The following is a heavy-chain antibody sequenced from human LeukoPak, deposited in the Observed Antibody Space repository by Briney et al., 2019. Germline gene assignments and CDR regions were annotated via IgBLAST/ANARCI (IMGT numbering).Heavy chain of an antibody. J-gene: IGHJ4*02. D-gene: IGHD6-6*01. V-gene: IGHV4-59*12. CDR1: GGSFTVYY. CDR2: ISYSGST. CDR3: WRGGSRSYTSSTLDY. Sequence: SETLSLPCSVSGGSFTVYYWNWIRQSPGKGLEWIGSISYSGSTNYNPSLKSRVTLSMNPSKNHFSSTVSSVIAADTAMFLLWRGGSRSYTSSTLDYWGQGTLVTVSS.